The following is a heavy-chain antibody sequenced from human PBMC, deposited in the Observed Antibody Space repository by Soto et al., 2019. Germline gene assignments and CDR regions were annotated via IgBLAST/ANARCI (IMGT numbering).Heavy chain of an antibody. Sequence: LSLTCAVSGGSINSGGFSWSWIRQPPGKGLEWIGYIYHTGSTHFNPSLKSRVTISVDRSKNQFSLKLNSVTAADTAVYHCARELELRLGHGGWFDPWGQGTLVTSPQ. CDR1: GGSINSGGFS. D-gene: IGHD1-7*01. CDR3: ARELELRLGHGGWFDP. CDR2: IYHTGST. J-gene: IGHJ5*02. V-gene: IGHV4-30-2*01.